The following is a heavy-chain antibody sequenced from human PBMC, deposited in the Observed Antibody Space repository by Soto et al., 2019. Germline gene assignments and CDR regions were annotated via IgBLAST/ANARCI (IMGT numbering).Heavy chain of an antibody. CDR2: ISYDGSNK. Sequence: GGSLRLSCAASGFTFSSYAMHWVRQAPGKGLEWVAVISYDGSNKYYADSVKGRFTISRDNSKNTLYLQMNSLRAEDTAVYYCARDYRPVEWFGDPMGAFDIWGQGTMVTVSS. CDR1: GFTFSSYA. CDR3: ARDYRPVEWFGDPMGAFDI. D-gene: IGHD3-10*01. V-gene: IGHV3-30-3*01. J-gene: IGHJ3*02.